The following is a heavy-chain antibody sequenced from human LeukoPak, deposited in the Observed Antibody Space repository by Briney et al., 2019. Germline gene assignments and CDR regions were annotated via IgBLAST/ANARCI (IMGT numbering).Heavy chain of an antibody. CDR2: IKHDGSER. D-gene: IGHD1-1*01. Sequence: PGGSLRLSCAASGFSFSMYWMNWVRQAPGKGLEWVANIKHDGSERYYVDSVKGRFTISRDNAKKSLFLQMNSLRAEDTAVYYCARNWYFFDYWGQGNLVTVSS. J-gene: IGHJ4*02. CDR3: ARNWYFFDY. V-gene: IGHV3-7*01. CDR1: GFSFSMYW.